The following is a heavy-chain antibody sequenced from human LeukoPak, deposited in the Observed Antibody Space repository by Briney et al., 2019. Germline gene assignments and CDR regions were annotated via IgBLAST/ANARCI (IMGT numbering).Heavy chain of an antibody. J-gene: IGHJ5*02. CDR1: GFTFSSYG. CDR3: ARDPVPAAFVLSVSNNWFDP. V-gene: IGHV3-33*01. D-gene: IGHD2-2*01. Sequence: PGGSLRLSCAASGFTFSSYGLHWVRQAPGKGLEWVAVIWFDGSNKYYADSVKGRFTISRDNSENTLYLQMNSLRAEDSAVYYCARDPVPAAFVLSVSNNWFDPWGQGTLVTVSS. CDR2: IWFDGSNK.